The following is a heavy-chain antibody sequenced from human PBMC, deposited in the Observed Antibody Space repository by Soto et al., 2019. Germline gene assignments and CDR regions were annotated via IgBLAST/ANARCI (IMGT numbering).Heavy chain of an antibody. J-gene: IGHJ6*02. V-gene: IGHV1-46*01. Sequence: QVQLLQSGAEVKKPGASVQVSCKASGYVFPSSFVHWVRQAPGQGLEWMGMVNPSVGSTAYAHKFQGRIAVTRDVSTATVYMDLRSLTSADTAIYYCASEVNSGIMPDDTEDYSGVDVWGQGTTVIVSS. CDR3: ASEVNSGIMPDDTEDYSGVDV. D-gene: IGHD5-12*01. CDR1: GYVFPSSF. CDR2: VNPSVGST.